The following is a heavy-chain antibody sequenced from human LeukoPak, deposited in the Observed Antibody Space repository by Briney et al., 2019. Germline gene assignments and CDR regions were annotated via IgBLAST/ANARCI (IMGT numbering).Heavy chain of an antibody. V-gene: IGHV1-3*01. J-gene: IGHJ4*02. CDR3: ARGHMVTTWKDFDY. CDR2: INVGNGNV. Sequence: ASVKVSCKASGFTLSTHAIHWVRQAPGQGLEWMGWINVGNGNVKYSQKFQGRVTITRDTSASTVYMELSRLRPEDTAIYYCARGHMVTTWKDFDYWGQGTLVALSS. D-gene: IGHD4-17*01. CDR1: GFTLSTHA.